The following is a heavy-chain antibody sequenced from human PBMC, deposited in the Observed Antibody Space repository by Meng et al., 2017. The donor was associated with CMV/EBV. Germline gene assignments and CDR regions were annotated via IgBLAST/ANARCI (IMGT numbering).Heavy chain of an antibody. CDR2: IYYSGST. V-gene: IGHV4-61*01. CDR1: GGSVSSGSYY. Sequence: SETLSLTCTVSGGSVSSGSYYWSWIRQPPGKGLEWIGYIYYSGSTNYNPSLKSRVTISVDTSKNQFSLKLSSVTAADTAVYYCARDNPRTGDLDVWGQGTTVTVSS. D-gene: IGHD3-10*01. J-gene: IGHJ6*02. CDR3: ARDNPRTGDLDV.